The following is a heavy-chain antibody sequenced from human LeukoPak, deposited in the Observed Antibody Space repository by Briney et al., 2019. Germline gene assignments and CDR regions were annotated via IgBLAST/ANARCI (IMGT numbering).Heavy chain of an antibody. D-gene: IGHD2-15*01. CDR1: GFTFSSYG. V-gene: IGHV3-48*04. CDR3: ARVLRYCSGGNCYSGGLGYMDV. Sequence: PGGSLRLSCAASGFTFSSYGMSWVRQAPGKGLEWVSSISRSGSTKYYADSVKGRFTISRDNAKNSLFLHMNSLRAEDTAVYYCARVLRYCSGGNCYSGGLGYMDVWGKGTTVTISS. J-gene: IGHJ6*03. CDR2: ISRSGSTK.